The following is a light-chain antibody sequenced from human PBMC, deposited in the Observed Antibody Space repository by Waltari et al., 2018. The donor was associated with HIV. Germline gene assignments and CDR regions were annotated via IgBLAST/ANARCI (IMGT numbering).Light chain of an antibody. CDR1: QSISNY. CDR2: AAS. CDR3: QQSYSTPLT. V-gene: IGKV1-39*01. Sequence: DIQMTQSPSSLSSSVGDRVTITCRASQSISNYLNWYQQKPGKAPKLLIYAASSLHSGVPSRFSGSGSGKDFTLTISSLQPEDFATYYCQQSYSTPLTFGGGTKVEIK. J-gene: IGKJ4*01.